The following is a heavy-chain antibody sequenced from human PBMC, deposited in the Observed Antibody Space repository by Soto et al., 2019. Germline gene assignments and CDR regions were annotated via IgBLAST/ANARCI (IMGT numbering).Heavy chain of an antibody. J-gene: IGHJ5*02. Sequence: QVQLEESGGGVVQPGRSLRLSCAASEFDFSNFAMHWVRQAPGKGLEWMAVISYDGDTQYYADSAKGRFTISRDNSKNALYLQMNSLTTADTAVYDCVSGTWIFALRSPFAPWGQGTLVSVSS. CDR2: ISYDGDTQ. CDR1: EFDFSNFA. D-gene: IGHD3-3*01. V-gene: IGHV3-30-3*01. CDR3: VSGTWIFALRSPFAP.